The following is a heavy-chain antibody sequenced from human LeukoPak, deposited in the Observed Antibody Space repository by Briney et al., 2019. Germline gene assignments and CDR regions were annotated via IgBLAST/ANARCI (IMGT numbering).Heavy chain of an antibody. V-gene: IGHV3-23*01. J-gene: IGHJ4*02. Sequence: GGSLRLSCAASGFTFSSYAMSWVRQAPGKGLEWVSAISGSGGSTYYADSVKGRFTISRGNSKNTLYLQMNSLRAEDTAVYYCAKDGGLVGASFDYWGQGTLVTVSS. CDR1: GFTFSSYA. D-gene: IGHD1-26*01. CDR3: AKDGGLVGASFDY. CDR2: ISGSGGST.